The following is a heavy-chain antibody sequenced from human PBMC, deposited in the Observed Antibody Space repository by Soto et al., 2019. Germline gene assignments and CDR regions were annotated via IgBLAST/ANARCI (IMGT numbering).Heavy chain of an antibody. CDR2: INHSGST. CDR3: ARGRRSSSYYYYYGMDV. V-gene: IGHV4-34*01. J-gene: IGHJ6*02. D-gene: IGHD6-6*01. Sequence: QVQLQQWGAGLLKPSETLSLTCAVYGGSFSGYYWSWIRQPPGKGLEWIGEINHSGSTNYNPSLKSRVTISVDTSKNQVSLKLSSVTAADTAVYYCARGRRSSSYYYYYGMDVWGQGTTVTVSS. CDR1: GGSFSGYY.